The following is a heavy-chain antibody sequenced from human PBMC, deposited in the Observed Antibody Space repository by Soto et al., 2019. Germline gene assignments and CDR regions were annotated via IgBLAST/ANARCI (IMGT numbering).Heavy chain of an antibody. J-gene: IGHJ4*02. Sequence: QVQLVQSGAEMKKPGSSVKVSCQSCGGTFNTYAMNWVRQAPGQGTEWMGDISPMFGAANYAPKFQGRVTITADESTGTSYMQLSCLTSEETALYFCAREVQVHTPAFVYWGQGTLVTVSS. D-gene: IGHD3-10*01. V-gene: IGHV1-69*19. CDR3: AREVQVHTPAFVY. CDR1: GGTFNTYA. CDR2: ISPMFGAA.